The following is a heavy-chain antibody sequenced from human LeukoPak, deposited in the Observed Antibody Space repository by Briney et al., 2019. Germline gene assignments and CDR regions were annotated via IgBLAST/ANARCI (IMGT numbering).Heavy chain of an antibody. J-gene: IGHJ4*02. V-gene: IGHV3-20*04. Sequence: GGSLRLSCAASGFTFDDYGMSWVRQAPGKGLEWVSGLNWNGDNTGYADSVKGRFTISRDNAKNSLYLQMNSLRGEDTALYYCARDRSEDRFDYWGQGTLVTVSS. D-gene: IGHD1-26*01. CDR2: LNWNGDNT. CDR1: GFTFDDYG. CDR3: ARDRSEDRFDY.